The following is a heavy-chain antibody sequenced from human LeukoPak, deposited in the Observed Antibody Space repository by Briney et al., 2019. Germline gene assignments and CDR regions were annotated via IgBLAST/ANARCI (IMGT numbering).Heavy chain of an antibody. V-gene: IGHV4-39*01. Sequence: SETLSLTCTVSGGSISGYFWSWIRQPPGKGLEWIGIIYYSGSTYYNPSLKGRVTISVDTSKNQFSLKLSSVTAADTAVYYCASAFRARYFDLWGRGTLVTVSS. CDR3: ASAFRARYFDL. CDR2: IYYSGST. CDR1: GGSISGYF. D-gene: IGHD2/OR15-2a*01. J-gene: IGHJ2*01.